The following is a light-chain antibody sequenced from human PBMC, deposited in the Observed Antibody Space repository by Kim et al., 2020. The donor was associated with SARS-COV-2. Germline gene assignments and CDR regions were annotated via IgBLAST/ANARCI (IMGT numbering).Light chain of an antibody. CDR2: TDN. CDR1: NSNIGRHT. J-gene: IGLJ3*02. V-gene: IGLV1-44*01. Sequence: ELTQPPSDSETPGQRVTISCSGSNSNIGRHTVNWYQQVPGTAPKLLIYTDNQRPSGVPDRFSGSKSGTSASLAISGLQSDDEADYYCATWDVRLNAWVFGGGTQLTVL. CDR3: ATWDVRLNAWV.